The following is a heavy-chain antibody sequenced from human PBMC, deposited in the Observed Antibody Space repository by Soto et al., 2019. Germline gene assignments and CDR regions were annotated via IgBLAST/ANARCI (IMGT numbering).Heavy chain of an antibody. CDR1: GGTFSSYM. J-gene: IGHJ4*02. D-gene: IGHD3-10*01. Sequence: QVQLVQSGAEVKKPGSSVKVSCKASGGTFSSYMISWVRQAPGQGLEWMGRIIPILGVTNYAQKFQSRVTIIADKSTNTAYMELSSLKSEDTAVYYCARGGWGSDRKGGVDYWGQGTLVTVSS. CDR2: IIPILGVT. V-gene: IGHV1-69*02. CDR3: ARGGWGSDRKGGVDY.